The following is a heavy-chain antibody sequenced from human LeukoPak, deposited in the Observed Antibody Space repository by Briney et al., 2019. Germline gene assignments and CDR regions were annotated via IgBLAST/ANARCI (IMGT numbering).Heavy chain of an antibody. D-gene: IGHD1-26*01. V-gene: IGHV3-30-3*01. Sequence: GSLRLSCAASGFTFSTYVMYWVRQAPGKGLEWVAVMSYDGSSKYYADSVKGRFTVSRDNSKNTLYLQMNSLRAEDTAVYYCARVAEWDLTIYYFDYWGQGTLVTVSS. CDR1: GFTFSTYV. CDR2: MSYDGSSK. CDR3: ARVAEWDLTIYYFDY. J-gene: IGHJ4*02.